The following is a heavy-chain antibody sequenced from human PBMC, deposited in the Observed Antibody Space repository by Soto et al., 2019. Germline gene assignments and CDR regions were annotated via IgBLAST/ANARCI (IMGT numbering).Heavy chain of an antibody. CDR1: EYTFTDYY. Sequence: QVQLVQSGAEVKKPGASVKLSCKSSEYTFTDYYIHWVRQAPGQGLEWMGLINPSGGSTSHAQKFQGRVSMSRDTATSTVYMELSSLRSEDTAVYYCATAAYSTSWYDFWCQGTLGTVSS. J-gene: IGHJ5*01. V-gene: IGHV1-46*01. D-gene: IGHD6-13*01. CDR2: INPSGGST. CDR3: ATAAYSTSWYDF.